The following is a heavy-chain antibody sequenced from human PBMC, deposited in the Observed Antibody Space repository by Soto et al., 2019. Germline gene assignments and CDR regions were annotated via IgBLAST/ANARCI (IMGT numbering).Heavy chain of an antibody. CDR2: IYHSGST. V-gene: IGHV4-30-2*01. CDR1: GGSISSGGYS. J-gene: IGHJ5*02. D-gene: IGHD6-6*01. CDR3: ARTYSSSSGVGFAP. Sequence: QLQLQESGSGLVKPSQTLSLTCAVSGGSISSGGYSWSWIRQPPGKGLEWIGYIYHSGSTYYKPYLKSQVPISVDRTNNQFSLKLSSAPAADTVVYYCARTYSSSSGVGFAPWGQGTLVTVS.